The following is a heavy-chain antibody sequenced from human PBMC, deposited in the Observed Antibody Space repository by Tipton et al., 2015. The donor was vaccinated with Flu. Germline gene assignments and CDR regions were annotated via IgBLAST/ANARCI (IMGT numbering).Heavy chain of an antibody. CDR2: IIPVFVTA. V-gene: IGHV1-69*15. D-gene: IGHD3-10*01. CDR3: AREEIRGSGSYRSRRTKFDY. J-gene: IGHJ4*02. Sequence: QLVQSGAEVKKPGSSVKVSCKASGGTFRSSATSWVRQAPGQGLEWMGRIIPVFVTASYAQKFQGRVTITADESTNTAYMELSSLRSEDTAVYYCAREEIRGSGSYRSRRTKFDYWGQGTLVTVSS. CDR1: GGTFRSSA.